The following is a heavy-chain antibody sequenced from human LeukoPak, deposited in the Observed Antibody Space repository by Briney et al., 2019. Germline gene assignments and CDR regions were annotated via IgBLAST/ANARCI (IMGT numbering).Heavy chain of an antibody. V-gene: IGHV1-2*02. CDR2: INPNSGGT. J-gene: IGHJ4*02. CDR1: GYTFTGYY. Sequence: ASVKVSCKASGYTFTGYYMHWVRQAPGQGLEWMGWINPNSGGTNYAQKFQGRVTMTRDTSITTAYMELNTLRSDDTAFYYCARRSSIDYWGQGTLVTVSS. CDR3: ARRSSIDY.